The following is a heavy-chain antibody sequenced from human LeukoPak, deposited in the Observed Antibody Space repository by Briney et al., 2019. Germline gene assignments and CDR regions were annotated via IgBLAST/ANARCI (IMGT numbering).Heavy chain of an antibody. CDR1: GGSISSSSYC. J-gene: IGHJ4*02. D-gene: IGHD2-2*01. V-gene: IGHV4-39*07. Sequence: SETLSLTCTVSGGSISSSSYCWGWIRQPPGKGLEWIGSIYYSGSTYYNPSLKSRVTISVDTSKNQFSLKLSSVTAEDTAVYYCGGYCSSTSCYEEGLDYWGQGTLVTVSS. CDR3: GGYCSSTSCYEEGLDY. CDR2: IYYSGST.